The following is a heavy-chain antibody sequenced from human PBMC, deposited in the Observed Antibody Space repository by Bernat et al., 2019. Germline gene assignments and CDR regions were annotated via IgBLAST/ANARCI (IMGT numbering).Heavy chain of an antibody. D-gene: IGHD3-22*01. CDR1: GGSISSYY. Sequence: QVQLQESGPGLVKPSETLSLTCTVSGGSISSYYWRWFRQPPGKGPDWVGYLYYSGSTNYNPSLQGRVTISVDKSKNQFSLKLTSVTATESAVYYCVTPRGDAYYYGSSGYYGWDAFDAWGEGTMVTVSS. J-gene: IGHJ3*01. V-gene: IGHV4-59*08. CDR2: LYYSGST. CDR3: VTPRGDAYYYGSSGYYGWDAFDA.